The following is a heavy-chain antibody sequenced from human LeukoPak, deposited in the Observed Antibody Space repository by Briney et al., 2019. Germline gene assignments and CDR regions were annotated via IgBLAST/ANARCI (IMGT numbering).Heavy chain of an antibody. V-gene: IGHV3-23*01. J-gene: IGHJ6*02. CDR3: AKARPPSSGYYYYGMDV. CDR2: ISGSGGST. CDR1: GFTFTNFE. Sequence: GGSLRLSCAASGFTFTNFEMNWVRQAPGKGLEWVSAISGSGGSTYYADSVKGRFTISRDNSKNTLYLQMNSLRAEDTAVYYCAKARPPSSGYYYYGMDVWGQGTTVTVSS. D-gene: IGHD3-22*01.